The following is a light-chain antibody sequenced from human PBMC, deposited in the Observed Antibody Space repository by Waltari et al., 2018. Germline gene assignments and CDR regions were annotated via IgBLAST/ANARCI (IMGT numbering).Light chain of an antibody. Sequence: DIVLTQSPATLSLSPGERATLSCSASPSITTLLAWYQHKRGQAPRLLMFEASKRAPGIPARFSGSGSGTDFTLTISSLEPEDFAIYYCHQRNIWPPTFVPGTKVEMK. CDR1: PSITTL. V-gene: IGKV3-11*01. CDR3: HQRNIWPPT. CDR2: EAS. J-gene: IGKJ1*01.